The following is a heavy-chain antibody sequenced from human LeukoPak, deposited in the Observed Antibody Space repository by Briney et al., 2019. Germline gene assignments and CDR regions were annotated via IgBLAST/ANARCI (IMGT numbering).Heavy chain of an antibody. D-gene: IGHD1-26*01. CDR3: ATRSRLPSAVGARHYGMDV. J-gene: IGHJ6*02. V-gene: IGHV1-24*01. CDR2: FDPEDGET. CDR1: GYTLTELS. Sequence: ASVKVSCKVSGYTLTELSMHWVRQAPGKVLVWMGGFDPEDGETIYAQKFQGRVTMTEDTSTDTAYMELSSLRSEDTAVYYCATRSRLPSAVGARHYGMDVWGQGTTVTVSS.